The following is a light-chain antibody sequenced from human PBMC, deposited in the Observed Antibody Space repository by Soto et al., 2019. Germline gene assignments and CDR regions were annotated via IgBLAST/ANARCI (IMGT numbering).Light chain of an antibody. CDR1: QSVNGNY. V-gene: IGKV3-20*01. J-gene: IGKJ2*01. CDR3: QQYGSSLRYA. CDR2: GAS. Sequence: EIVLTQSPGTLSLSPGERATLSCRASQSVNGNYLTWYQQKPGQAPRLLIYGASTRATGTPDRFSGSGSGKDLTLTISRLEPEDFAVYYCQQYGSSLRYAFGQRTKLEIK.